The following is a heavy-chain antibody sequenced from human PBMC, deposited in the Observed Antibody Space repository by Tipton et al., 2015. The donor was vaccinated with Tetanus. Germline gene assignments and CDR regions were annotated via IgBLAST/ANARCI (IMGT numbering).Heavy chain of an antibody. J-gene: IGHJ3*02. Sequence: TLSLTCTVSGGSINNGGYYWTWIRQPPGRGLEWIGYVHYSGSTNYSPSLRSRVTLSVDTSKNQFSLKLSSVTAADTAVYYCARIGWLQQNKPAFDIWGQGTVVTVSS. CDR1: GGSINNGGYY. D-gene: IGHD6-19*01. V-gene: IGHV4-61*08. CDR3: ARIGWLQQNKPAFDI. CDR2: VHYSGST.